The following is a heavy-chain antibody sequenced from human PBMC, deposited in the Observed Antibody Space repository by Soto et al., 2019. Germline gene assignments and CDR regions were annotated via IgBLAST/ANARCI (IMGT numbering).Heavy chain of an antibody. CDR3: ARLLAEYSASVGP. CDR2: IHPGDSDT. CDR1: GYNFASYW. J-gene: IGHJ5*02. V-gene: IGHV5-51*01. D-gene: IGHD6-6*01. Sequence: PGESLKISCKGSGYNFASYWIGWVRQMPGKGLEWMGIIHPGDSDTRYSPSFRGQVTISADESTSRAYLQWSSLEASDTAIYYCARLLAEYSASVGPWGQGTMVTVSS.